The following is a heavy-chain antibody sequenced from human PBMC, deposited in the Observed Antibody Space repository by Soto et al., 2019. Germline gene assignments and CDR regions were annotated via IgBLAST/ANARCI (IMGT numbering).Heavy chain of an antibody. Sequence: GGSLRLSCAASGFSVSNLFMTWVRPAPGKGLEWVSVISSDGSTYYADSVKGRFTISRDNSKNTLYLEMNSLRAGDTAVYYCARDTLGGAYDFRHGGQGTLVTVSS. D-gene: IGHD3-3*01. CDR1: GFSVSNLF. J-gene: IGHJ4*02. CDR2: ISSDGST. V-gene: IGHV3-66*01. CDR3: ARDTLGGAYDFRH.